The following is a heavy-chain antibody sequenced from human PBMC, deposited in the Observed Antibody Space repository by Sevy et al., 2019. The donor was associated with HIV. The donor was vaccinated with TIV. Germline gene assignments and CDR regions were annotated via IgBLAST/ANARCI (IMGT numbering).Heavy chain of an antibody. CDR3: ATAPSGSDAFDI. J-gene: IGHJ3*02. V-gene: IGHV1-24*01. Sequence: ASVKVSCKVSGYTLTELSMHWVRQAPGKGLEWMGGFDPEDGETIYAQKFQGRVTMTEDTSTDTAYMELSSLRSEDTAAYYCATAPSGSDAFDIWGQGTMVTVSS. CDR2: FDPEDGET. CDR1: GYTLTELS. D-gene: IGHD1-26*01.